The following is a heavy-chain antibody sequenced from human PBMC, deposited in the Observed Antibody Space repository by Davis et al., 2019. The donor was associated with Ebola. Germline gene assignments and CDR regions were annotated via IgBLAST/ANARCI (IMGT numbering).Heavy chain of an antibody. CDR2: ISSGGGAP. CDR1: GFTFSSYG. Sequence: GGSLRLSCAASGFTFSSYGMHWVRQAPGKGLEWVSDISSGGGAPYYADSVKGRFTISRDNSKNTLYLQMNSLRAEDTAVYYCSSPNFDYWGQGTLVTVSS. V-gene: IGHV3-NL1*01. CDR3: SSPNFDY. J-gene: IGHJ4*02.